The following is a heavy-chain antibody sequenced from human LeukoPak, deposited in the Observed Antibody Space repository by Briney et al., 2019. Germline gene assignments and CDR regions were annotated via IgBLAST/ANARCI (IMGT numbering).Heavy chain of an antibody. CDR1: GFSLSTSGMG. CDR2: IYWDDDK. V-gene: IGHV2-5*02. D-gene: IGHD1-1*01. Sequence: VSGPTLVNPTQILTLTCTFSGFSLSTSGMGVGWIHQPPGKALEWLALIYWDDDKRYSPSLKSRITITKDTSKNQVVLTMTNMDPVDTATYYCAHRYGTTALDYWGQGTLVTVSS. CDR3: AHRYGTTALDY. J-gene: IGHJ4*02.